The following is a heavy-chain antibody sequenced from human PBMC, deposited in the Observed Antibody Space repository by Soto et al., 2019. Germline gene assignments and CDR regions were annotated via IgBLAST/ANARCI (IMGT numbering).Heavy chain of an antibody. CDR1: GGSISSYY. CDR3: ARVYYDSSGYYFDY. Sequence: PSETLSLTCTVSGGSISSYYWSWIRQPPGKGLEWIGYIYYSGSTNYNPSLKSRVTISVDTSKNQFSLKLSSVTAADTAVYYCARVYYDSSGYYFDYWGQGTLVTVS. J-gene: IGHJ4*02. V-gene: IGHV4-59*01. D-gene: IGHD3-22*01. CDR2: IYYSGST.